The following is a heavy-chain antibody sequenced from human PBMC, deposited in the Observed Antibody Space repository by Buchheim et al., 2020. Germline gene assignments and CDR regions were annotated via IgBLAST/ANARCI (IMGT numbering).Heavy chain of an antibody. J-gene: IGHJ6*02. V-gene: IGHV4-4*02. Sequence: QVQLQESGPGLVKPSGTLSLTCDVSGDSISSHDWWSWARQPPGKGLEWIGEIHHGGSTNYSPSLKGRVTISVDKSKNHSSPKLSSVTAADTAVYYCARNGYYNMDVWGQGTT. CDR3: ARNGYYNMDV. D-gene: IGHD2-8*01. CDR1: GDSISSHDW. CDR2: IHHGGST.